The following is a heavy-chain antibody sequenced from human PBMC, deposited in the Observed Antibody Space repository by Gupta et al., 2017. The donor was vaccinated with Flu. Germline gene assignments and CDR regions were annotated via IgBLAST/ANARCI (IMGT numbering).Heavy chain of an antibody. CDR3: ARSLLGIAARNWFDP. V-gene: IGHV1-2*02. CDR1: GDTFSDNY. CDR2: INPNSGGT. J-gene: IGHJ5*02. Sequence: QVQLVQSGAEVRKPGASVKVSCRASGDTFSDNYIQWVRQAPGQGLEWMGWINPNSGGTNYAQKCQDRVTMTRDTSISTAYMELNRLRSDDTAVYYCARSLLGIAARNWFDPWGQGTLVTVST. D-gene: IGHD6-13*01.